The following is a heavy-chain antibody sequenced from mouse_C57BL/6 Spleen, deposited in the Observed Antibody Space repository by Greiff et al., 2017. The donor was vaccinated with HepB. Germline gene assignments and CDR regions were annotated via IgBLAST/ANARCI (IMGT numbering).Heavy chain of an antibody. Sequence: EVKLMESGPELVKPGASVKISCKASGYSFTGYYMNWVKQSPEKSLEWIGEINPSTGGTTYNQKFKAKATLTVDKSSSTAYMQHKSLTSEDSAVYYCARLTAGTPYAMDYWGQGTSVTVSS. CDR1: GYSFTGYY. V-gene: IGHV1-42*01. J-gene: IGHJ4*01. CDR3: ARLTAGTPYAMDY. D-gene: IGHD4-1*01. CDR2: INPSTGGT.